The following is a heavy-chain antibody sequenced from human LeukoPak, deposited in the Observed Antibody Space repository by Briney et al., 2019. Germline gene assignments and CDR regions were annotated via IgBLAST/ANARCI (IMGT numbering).Heavy chain of an antibody. CDR2: IRYDGITK. CDR1: GFTFSLFA. CDR3: AKTGSRGGTFRPSYYYYYMDV. Sequence: GGSLRLSCAASGFTFSLFAMHWVRQAPGKGLEWVAFIRYDGITKYYADSVKGRFTISRDNSKNTLYLQMNSLRPEDTAVYYCAKTGSRGGTFRPSYYYYYMDVWGEGTTVTISS. J-gene: IGHJ6*03. V-gene: IGHV3-30*02. D-gene: IGHD3-9*01.